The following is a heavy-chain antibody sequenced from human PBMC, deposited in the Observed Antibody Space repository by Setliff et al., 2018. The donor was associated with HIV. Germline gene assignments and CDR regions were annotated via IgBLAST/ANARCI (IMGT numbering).Heavy chain of an antibody. D-gene: IGHD1-1*01. Sequence: PSETLSLTCAVYGGSFSSYYWSWIRQPPGKGLEWIGEINHSGSTNYSPSLKSRVTISVDTSKNQFSLKLSSVSAADTAVYYCARNSQKGIQPLLLASWGPGTLVTVSS. CDR3: ARNSQKGIQPLLLAS. V-gene: IGHV4-34*01. J-gene: IGHJ4*02. CDR2: INHSGST. CDR1: GGSFSSYY.